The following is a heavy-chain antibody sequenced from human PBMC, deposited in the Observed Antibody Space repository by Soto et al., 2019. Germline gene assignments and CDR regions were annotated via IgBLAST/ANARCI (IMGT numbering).Heavy chain of an antibody. V-gene: IGHV3-7*03. CDR3: AREHADDSSAYYYVPYYSYYYGMDV. J-gene: IGHJ6*02. CDR1: GWSFSSYW. Sequence: GGSLRLSCTACGWSFSSYWMRWVLQAPGNGLEWVTNIKQDGSGKYYVDSVKGRCTISRDNAKNSLYLQMNSLRAQDTAVYYCAREHADDSSAYYYVPYYSYYYGMDVCGQGTTVTVSS. CDR2: IKQDGSGK. D-gene: IGHD3-22*01.